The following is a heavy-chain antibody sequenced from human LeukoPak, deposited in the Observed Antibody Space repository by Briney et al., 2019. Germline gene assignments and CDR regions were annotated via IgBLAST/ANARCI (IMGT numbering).Heavy chain of an antibody. D-gene: IGHD3-22*01. Sequence: GGSLRLSCAASGSIVSSNYMSWVRQAPGKGLEWVSVIYSGGSTYYADSVKGRFTISRDNSKNTVYLQMNSLRAEDTAMYYCARYYYDSSGYPYYFDYWGQGTLVIVSS. CDR1: GSIVSSNY. CDR3: ARYYYDSSGYPYYFDY. J-gene: IGHJ4*02. CDR2: IYSGGST. V-gene: IGHV3-53*01.